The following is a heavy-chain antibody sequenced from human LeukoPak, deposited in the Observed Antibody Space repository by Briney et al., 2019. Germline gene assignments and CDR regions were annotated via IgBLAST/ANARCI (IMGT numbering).Heavy chain of an antibody. CDR1: GFTFSSYW. Sequence: QPGALRLSCAASGFTFSSYWMHWVRQAPGKGLVWVSRINTGGSFTNYADSVKGRFTISRDNAKNTLYLQMDSLRAEDTAVYYCARAVNSASKSDYWGQGTLVTVSS. J-gene: IGHJ4*02. CDR2: INTGGSFT. CDR3: ARAVNSASKSDY. V-gene: IGHV3-74*01. D-gene: IGHD2-2*01.